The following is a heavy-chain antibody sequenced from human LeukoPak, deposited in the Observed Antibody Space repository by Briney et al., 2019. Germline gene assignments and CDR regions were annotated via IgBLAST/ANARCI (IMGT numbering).Heavy chain of an antibody. Sequence: GGSLRLSCAASGFTFSSYWMSWVRQAPGTGLEWVANIKQDGSEKYYVDSVKGRFTISRDNAKNSLYLQMNSLRAEDTAVYCCERARGIAAAGTGISYFDYWGQGTLVTVSS. D-gene: IGHD6-13*01. CDR1: GFTFSSYW. V-gene: IGHV3-7*01. J-gene: IGHJ4*02. CDR2: IKQDGSEK. CDR3: ERARGIAAAGTGISYFDY.